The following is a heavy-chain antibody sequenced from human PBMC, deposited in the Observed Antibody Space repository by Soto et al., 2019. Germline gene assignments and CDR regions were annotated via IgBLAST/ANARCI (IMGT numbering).Heavy chain of an antibody. J-gene: IGHJ4*02. D-gene: IGHD3-10*01. V-gene: IGHV1-2*04. CDR3: ARGPDYYGSGSYLFDY. CDR2: INPNSGGT. CDR1: GYTFTGYY. Sequence: QVQLVQSGAGVKKPGASVKVSCKASGYTFTGYYMHWVRQAPGQGLEWMGWINPNSGGTNYAQKFQGWVTMTRDTSISTAYMELSRLRSDDTAVYYCARGPDYYGSGSYLFDYWGQGTLVTVSS.